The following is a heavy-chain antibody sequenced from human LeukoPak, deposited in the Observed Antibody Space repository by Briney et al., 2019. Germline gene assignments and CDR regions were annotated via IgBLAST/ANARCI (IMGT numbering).Heavy chain of an antibody. CDR2: IYSGGST. D-gene: IGHD5-12*01. CDR1: GFTVSSNY. J-gene: IGHJ4*02. V-gene: IGHV3-66*01. Sequence: PGGSLRLSCAASGFTVSSNYMSWVRQAPGKRLEWVSVIYSGGSTYYADSVKGRFTISRDNSKNTLYLQMNSLRAEDTAVYYCASEVATIGGTDYWGQGTLVTVSS. CDR3: ASEVATIGGTDY.